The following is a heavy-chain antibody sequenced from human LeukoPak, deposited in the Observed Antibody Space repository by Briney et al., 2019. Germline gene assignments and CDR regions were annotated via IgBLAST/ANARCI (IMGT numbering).Heavy chain of an antibody. CDR2: ISPYNGNT. CDR3: AKKVGSLGWYGDI. Sequence: ASVKVSCKASGYTFTNYGISWVRQAPGQGLEWMGWISPYNGNTNYVQKFQGRVTMTTDTSTSTAYMELRSLRSDDTAVYYCAKKVGSLGWYGDIWGRGTLVTVSS. CDR1: GYTFTNYG. J-gene: IGHJ2*01. V-gene: IGHV1-18*01. D-gene: IGHD1-26*01.